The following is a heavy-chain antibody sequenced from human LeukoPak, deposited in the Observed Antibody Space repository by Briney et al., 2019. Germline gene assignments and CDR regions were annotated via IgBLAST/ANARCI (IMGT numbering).Heavy chain of an antibody. J-gene: IGHJ4*02. CDR3: AKGARGSGWYKEPFDY. D-gene: IGHD6-19*01. CDR1: GFTFSSYA. V-gene: IGHV3-23*01. Sequence: GGSLRLSCAASGFTFSSYAMTWVRQAPGKGLEWVSTISGSGGNTYYADSVKGRFTISRDNSKNTLYLQMNGLRAEDTAVYYCAKGARGSGWYKEPFDYWGQGTLVTVSS. CDR2: ISGSGGNT.